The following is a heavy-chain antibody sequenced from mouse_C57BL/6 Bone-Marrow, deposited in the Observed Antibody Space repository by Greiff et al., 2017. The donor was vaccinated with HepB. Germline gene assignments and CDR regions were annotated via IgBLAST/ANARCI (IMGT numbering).Heavy chain of an antibody. Sequence: QVQLKESGAELVRPGASVTLSCKASGYTFTDYEMHWVKQTPVHGLEWIGAIDPETGGTAYNQKFQGKAILTADKSSSTAYMELRSLTSEDSAVYYCTRSPIDYDFDYWGQGTTLTVSS. CDR3: TRSPIDYDFDY. D-gene: IGHD2-4*01. V-gene: IGHV1-15*01. J-gene: IGHJ2*01. CDR2: IDPETGGT. CDR1: GYTFTDYE.